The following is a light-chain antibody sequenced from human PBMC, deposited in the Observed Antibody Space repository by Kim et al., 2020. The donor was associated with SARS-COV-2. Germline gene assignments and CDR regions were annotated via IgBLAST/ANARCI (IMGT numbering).Light chain of an antibody. J-gene: IGKJ4*01. Sequence: CPGQRATLSCRASQSVSSNNLAWYLQKPGQAPRLLIYGASTRATGIPDRFSGSGSGTDFTLTISRLEPEDFAVYYCQQSGSSPLTFGGGTKVEIK. CDR2: GAS. CDR1: QSVSSNN. CDR3: QQSGSSPLT. V-gene: IGKV3-20*01.